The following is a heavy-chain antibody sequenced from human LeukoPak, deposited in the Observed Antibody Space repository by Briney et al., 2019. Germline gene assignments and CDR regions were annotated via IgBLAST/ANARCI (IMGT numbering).Heavy chain of an antibody. CDR1: GYTFTGYY. CDR3: ARGDDYGDYWGLY. D-gene: IGHD4-17*01. J-gene: IGHJ4*02. Sequence: ASVTVSCKASGYTFTGYYMHWVRQAPGQGLEWMGRINPSGGSTSYAQKFQGRVTMTTDTSTSTAYMELRSLISDDAAVYYCARGDDYGDYWGLYWGQGTLVTVSS. CDR2: INPSGGST. V-gene: IGHV1-46*01.